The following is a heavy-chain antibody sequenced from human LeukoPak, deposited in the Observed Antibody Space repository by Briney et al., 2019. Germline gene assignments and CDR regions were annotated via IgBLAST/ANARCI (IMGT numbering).Heavy chain of an antibody. CDR3: ASSYDFWSGYSDY. CDR2: IYYSENT. D-gene: IGHD3-3*01. CDR1: GVSISSSSNY. J-gene: IGHJ4*02. Sequence: SETLSLSCTVSGVSISSSSNYWGRIRQPPGKGLEWIGSIYYSENTYYNPSLKSRVTISVDTSKNQFSRKLSSVTAADTAVYYCASSYDFWSGYSDYWGQGTLVTVSS. V-gene: IGHV4-39*01.